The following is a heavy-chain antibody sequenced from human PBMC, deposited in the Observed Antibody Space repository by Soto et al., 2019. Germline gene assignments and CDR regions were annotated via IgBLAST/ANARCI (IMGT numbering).Heavy chain of an antibody. Sequence: QVQLVQSGGEVKKPGASVKVSCKASGYTFTNYGISWVRQAPGQGLEWMGWINVYNGNTKYAQKVQGRVTMTTDTSTSTAYMELRSMRSADTALYYCARGVGSGSYYNQYHWFDPWGQGTLVTVSS. D-gene: IGHD3-10*01. J-gene: IGHJ5*02. CDR1: GYTFTNYG. V-gene: IGHV1-18*01. CDR3: ARGVGSGSYYNQYHWFDP. CDR2: INVYNGNT.